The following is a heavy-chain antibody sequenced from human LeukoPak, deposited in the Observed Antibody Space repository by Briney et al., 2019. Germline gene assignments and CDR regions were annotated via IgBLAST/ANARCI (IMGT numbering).Heavy chain of an antibody. CDR3: ARSNYYDGSGYCRLGDAFDI. V-gene: IGHV3-21*01. D-gene: IGHD3-22*01. CDR2: ISSSSSYI. CDR1: GFTFSSYS. J-gene: IGHJ3*02. Sequence: GGSLRLSCAASGFTFSSYSMNWVRQAPGKGLEWVSSISSSSSYIYYADSVKGRFTISRDNAKNSLYLQMNSLRAEDTAVYYCARSNYYDGSGYCRLGDAFDIWGQGTMVTVSS.